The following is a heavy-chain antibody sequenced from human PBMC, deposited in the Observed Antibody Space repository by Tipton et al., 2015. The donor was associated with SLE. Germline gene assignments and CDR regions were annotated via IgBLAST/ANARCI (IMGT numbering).Heavy chain of an antibody. CDR3: ARLSPLWFGEYTEY. D-gene: IGHD3-10*01. J-gene: IGHJ4*02. Sequence: TLSLTCTVSGGSISSSSYYWGWIRQSPEKGLEWMGSTHYSGTTYYNPSLESRVTMSMATSKTEFSLNLRSVTATDTAVYYCARLSPLWFGEYTEYWGQGTLVTVTS. CDR1: GGSISSSSYY. CDR2: THYSGTT. V-gene: IGHV4-39*01.